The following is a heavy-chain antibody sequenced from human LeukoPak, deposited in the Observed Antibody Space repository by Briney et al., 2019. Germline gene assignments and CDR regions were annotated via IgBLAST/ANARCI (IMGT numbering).Heavy chain of an antibody. CDR3: AKDNMVRGVIITSGYYYYYGMDV. J-gene: IGHJ6*02. Sequence: GGSLRLSCAASGFTFDDYAMHWVRQAAGKGLEWVSGISWNSGSIGYADSVKGRFTISRDNAKNSLYLQMNSLRAEDTALYYCAKDNMVRGVIITSGYYYYYGMDVWGQGTTVTVSS. CDR2: ISWNSGSI. CDR1: GFTFDDYA. V-gene: IGHV3-9*01. D-gene: IGHD3-10*01.